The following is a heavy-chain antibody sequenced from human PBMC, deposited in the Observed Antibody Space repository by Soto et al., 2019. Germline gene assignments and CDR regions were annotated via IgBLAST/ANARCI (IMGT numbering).Heavy chain of an antibody. CDR2: IYYSGST. V-gene: IGHV4-39*01. CDR1: GGSISSSSYY. D-gene: IGHD2-15*01. Sequence: KASETLSLTCTVSGGSISSSSYYWGWIRQPPGKGLEWIGSIYYSGSTYYNPSLKSRVTISVDTSKNQFSLKLSSVTAADTAVYYCARNVRGYCSGGSCYGLYYYGMDVWGQGTTVTVSS. CDR3: ARNVRGYCSGGSCYGLYYYGMDV. J-gene: IGHJ6*02.